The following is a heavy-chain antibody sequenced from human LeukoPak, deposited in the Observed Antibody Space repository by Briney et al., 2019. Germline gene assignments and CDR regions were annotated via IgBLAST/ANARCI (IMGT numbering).Heavy chain of an antibody. V-gene: IGHV3-15*01. CDR1: GFTFSSYW. CDR3: TTLYCSSTSCPLDY. CDR2: IKSKTDGGTT. D-gene: IGHD2-2*01. Sequence: GGSWRLSCAASGFTFSSYWMHCVRQAPGKGLEWVGRIKSKTDGGTTDYAAPVKGRFTISRDDSKNTLYLQMNSLKTEDTAVYYCTTLYCSSTSCPLDYWGQGTLVTVSS. J-gene: IGHJ4*02.